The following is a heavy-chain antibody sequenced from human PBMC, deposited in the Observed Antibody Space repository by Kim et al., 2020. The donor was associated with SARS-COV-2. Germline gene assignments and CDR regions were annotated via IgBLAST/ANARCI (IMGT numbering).Heavy chain of an antibody. Sequence: SETLSLTCTVFGGSISSYYWSWIRQPPGKGLEWIGYRYYSGSTNYNPSLKSRVTISLDTFKNQFSLELSSLTAADTAVSYCAHGAPATYSAPFASWGQGTLVTVSS. D-gene: IGHD1-26*01. CDR3: AHGAPATYSAPFAS. CDR1: GGSISSYY. V-gene: IGHV4-59*13. J-gene: IGHJ4*02. CDR2: RYYSGST.